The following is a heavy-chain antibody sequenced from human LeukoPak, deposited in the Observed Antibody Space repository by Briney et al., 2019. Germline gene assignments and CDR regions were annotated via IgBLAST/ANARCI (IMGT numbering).Heavy chain of an antibody. Sequence: GGSLRLSCGASGFTFSRYAMSWVRQAPGKGLEWVSAISGSGGSTYYADSVKGRFTISRDNSKNTLYLQMNSLRAEDTAVFYCAKDYYYGSGSYYTEFDYWGQGTLVTVSS. CDR1: GFTFSRYA. J-gene: IGHJ4*02. D-gene: IGHD3-10*01. CDR2: ISGSGGST. CDR3: AKDYYYGSGSYYTEFDY. V-gene: IGHV3-23*01.